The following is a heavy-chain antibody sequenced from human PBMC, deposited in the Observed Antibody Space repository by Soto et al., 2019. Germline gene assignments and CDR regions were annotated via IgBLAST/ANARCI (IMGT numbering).Heavy chain of an antibody. D-gene: IGHD5-18*01. CDR1: GGSISSGDYY. CDR2: IYYSGST. CDR3: ATYVDTAMVFDY. J-gene: IGHJ4*02. V-gene: IGHV4-30-4*01. Sequence: PSETLSLTCTVSGGSISSGDYYWSWIRQPPGKGLEWIGYIYYSGSTYYNPSLKSRVTISVDTSKNQFSLKLSSVTAADTAVYYCATYVDTAMVFDYWGQGTLVTVSS.